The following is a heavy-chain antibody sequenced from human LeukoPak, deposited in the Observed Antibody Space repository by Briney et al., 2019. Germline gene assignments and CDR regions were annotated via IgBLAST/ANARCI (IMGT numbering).Heavy chain of an antibody. J-gene: IGHJ4*02. V-gene: IGHV3-7*01. Sequence: GGPLRLSCAASGFTFSSYWMSWVRQAPGKGLEWVANIKQDGSEKYYVDSVKGRFTISRGNSKNTLYMQMNSLRVEDTAVYYCATAPRGGDYEDYWGQGTLVTVSS. D-gene: IGHD4-17*01. CDR2: IKQDGSEK. CDR3: ATAPRGGDYEDY. CDR1: GFTFSSYW.